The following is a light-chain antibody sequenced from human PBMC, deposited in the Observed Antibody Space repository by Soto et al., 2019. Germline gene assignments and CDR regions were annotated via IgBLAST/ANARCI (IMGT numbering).Light chain of an antibody. CDR1: QSLLHSNGYNY. CDR2: LGS. J-gene: IGKJ4*01. CDR3: MQALQTLLT. Sequence: DIVMTQSPLSLPVTPGEPASISCRSSQSLLHSNGYNYLDWYLQKPGQSPQLLIYLGSNRASGGPYRFSGSGSGTDFTLKISRVEAEDVGVYYCMQALQTLLTFGGGTKVEIK. V-gene: IGKV2-28*01.